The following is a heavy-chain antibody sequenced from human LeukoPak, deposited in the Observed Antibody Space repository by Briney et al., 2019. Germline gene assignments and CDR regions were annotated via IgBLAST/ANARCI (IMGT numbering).Heavy chain of an antibody. CDR1: GITVSSNY. CDR2: IYSGGST. CDR3: AREGRGSNRSWYYDY. Sequence: GGSLRLPCAASGITVSSNYMSWVRQAPGKGLEWVSVIYSGGSTYYADSVKGRFTISRDNSKNTLYLQMNSLRAEDTAVYYCAREGRGSNRSWYYDYWGQGTLVTVSS. D-gene: IGHD6-13*01. V-gene: IGHV3-66*02. J-gene: IGHJ4*02.